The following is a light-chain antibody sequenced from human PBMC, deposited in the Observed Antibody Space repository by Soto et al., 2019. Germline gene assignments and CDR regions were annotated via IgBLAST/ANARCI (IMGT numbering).Light chain of an antibody. Sequence: QSALTQPRSVSGSPGQSVTISCTGTSSDVGGYNYVSWYQQHTGKAPKVMIYDVSKRPSGVPDRFSGSKSGNTASLTISGLQAEDEADYYCCSYAGSPYVFGTGTKVTVL. CDR2: DVS. CDR3: CSYAGSPYV. J-gene: IGLJ1*01. V-gene: IGLV2-11*01. CDR1: SSDVGGYNY.